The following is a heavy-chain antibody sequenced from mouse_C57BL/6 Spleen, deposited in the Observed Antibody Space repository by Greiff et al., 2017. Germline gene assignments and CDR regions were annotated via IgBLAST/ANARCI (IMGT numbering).Heavy chain of an antibody. CDR1: GFTFSDYG. CDR3: ASYDYVAMDY. V-gene: IGHV5-17*01. Sequence: EVQLVESGGGLVKPGGSLKLSCAASGFTFSDYGMHWVRQAPEKGLEWVAYISSGSSTIYYADTVKGRFTISRDNAKNTLFLQMTSLRSEDTAMYYCASYDYVAMDYWGQGTSVTVSS. CDR2: ISSGSSTI. J-gene: IGHJ4*01.